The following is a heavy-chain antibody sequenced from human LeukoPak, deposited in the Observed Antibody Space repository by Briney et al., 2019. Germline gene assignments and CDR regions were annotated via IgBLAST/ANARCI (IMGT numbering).Heavy chain of an antibody. V-gene: IGHV4-39*01. Sequence: SETLSLTCTVSGGSISSSSYYWGWIRQPPGKGLEWIGSIYYSGSTYYNPSLQSRVTISVDTSKNQFSLKLSSVTAPDTAVYCCERHVRIAAAAADYWGQGTLVTVAS. CDR2: IYYSGST. CDR1: GGSISSSSYY. D-gene: IGHD6-13*01. CDR3: ERHVRIAAAAADY. J-gene: IGHJ4*02.